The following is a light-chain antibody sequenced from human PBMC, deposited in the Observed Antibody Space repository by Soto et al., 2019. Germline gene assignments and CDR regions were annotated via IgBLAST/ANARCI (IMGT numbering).Light chain of an antibody. V-gene: IGLV2-11*01. Sequence: QSALTQPRSVSGSPGQSVTISCTGTSSDVGGYNYVSWYQQHPGKAPKLMIYDVSNRPSGVPDRFSGSKSGNTASLTSSGLQAEDEADYYCCSYAGSNTGVFGGGTKLTVL. CDR2: DVS. CDR3: CSYAGSNTGV. CDR1: SSDVGGYNY. J-gene: IGLJ3*02.